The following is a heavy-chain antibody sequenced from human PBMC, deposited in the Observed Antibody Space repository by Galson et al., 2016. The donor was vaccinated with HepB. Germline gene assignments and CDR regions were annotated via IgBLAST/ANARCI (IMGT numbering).Heavy chain of an antibody. J-gene: IGHJ4*02. V-gene: IGHV3-23*01. D-gene: IGHD6-6*01. CDR1: GFTFSSYV. CDR3: AKEGGSYSTSSEVDY. CDR2: ISGGGGST. Sequence: LRLSCAASGFTFSSYVMNWVHQAPGKGLEWVSVISGGGGSTHYADSVKGRFTISRDNSKNTVYLQMNSLRAEDTAVYYCAKEGGSYSTSSEVDYWGQGTLVTVSS.